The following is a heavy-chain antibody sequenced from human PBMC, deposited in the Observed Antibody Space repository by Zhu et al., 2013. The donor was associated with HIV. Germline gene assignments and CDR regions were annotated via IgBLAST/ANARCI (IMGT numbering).Heavy chain of an antibody. J-gene: IGHJ5*02. Sequence: QVQLVQSGAEVKEPGASVKVSCKASGYTLTTYDITWVRQAPGQGLEWMGWISAYNAKTEYAQNLQGRVTMTTDTSTNTAYMELRSLTSDDTAVYFCARGALVGYCSSATCSRRFDPWGQGTLVTVSS. D-gene: IGHD2-2*01. V-gene: IGHV1-18*01. CDR3: ARGALVGYCSSATCSRRFDP. CDR1: GYTLTTYD. CDR2: ISAYNAKT.